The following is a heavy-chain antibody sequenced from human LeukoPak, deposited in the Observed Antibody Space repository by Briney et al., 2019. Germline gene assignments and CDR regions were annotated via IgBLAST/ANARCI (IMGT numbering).Heavy chain of an antibody. D-gene: IGHD6-13*01. CDR3: VKDLDSSSWYYFDY. Sequence: GGSLRLSCAASGFTFSSYAMHWVRQAPGKGLEWVAVISYDGSNKYYADSVKGRFTISRDNSKNTLYLQMSSLRAEDTAVYYCVKDLDSSSWYYFDYWGQGTLVTVSS. CDR1: GFTFSSYA. J-gene: IGHJ4*02. CDR2: ISYDGSNK. V-gene: IGHV3-30*14.